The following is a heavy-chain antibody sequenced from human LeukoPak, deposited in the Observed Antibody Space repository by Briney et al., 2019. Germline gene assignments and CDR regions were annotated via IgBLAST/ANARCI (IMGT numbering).Heavy chain of an antibody. D-gene: IGHD3-16*01. CDR3: AKGETFYYYYYMDV. CDR1: GFTFSSYG. V-gene: IGHV3-23*01. Sequence: GGSLRLSCAASGFTFSSYGMSWVRQAPGKGLEWVSAISGSADSTYYTDSVKGRFTISRDNSKNTLYLQMNSLRDADTAVYYCAKGETFYYYYYMDVWGKGTTVTVSS. J-gene: IGHJ6*03. CDR2: ISGSADST.